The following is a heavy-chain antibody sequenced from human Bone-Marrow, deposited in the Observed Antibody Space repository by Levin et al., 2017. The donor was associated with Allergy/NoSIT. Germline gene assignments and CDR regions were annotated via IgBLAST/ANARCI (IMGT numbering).Heavy chain of an antibody. V-gene: IGHV1-3*01. CDR3: ARDPFQLLWFGLATEGWFDP. Sequence: GASVKVSCKASGYTFTSYAMHWVRQAPGQRLEWMGWINAGNGNTKYSQKFQGRVTITRDTSASTAYMELSSLRSEDTAVYYCARDPFQLLWFGLATEGWFDPWGQGTLVTVSS. CDR2: INAGNGNT. CDR1: GYTFTSYA. D-gene: IGHD3-10*01. J-gene: IGHJ5*02.